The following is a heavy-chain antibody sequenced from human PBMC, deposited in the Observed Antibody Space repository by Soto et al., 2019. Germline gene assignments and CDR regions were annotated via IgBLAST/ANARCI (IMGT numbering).Heavy chain of an antibody. CDR3: ARAYLGRLPRRADYYYALDV. J-gene: IGHJ6*02. CDR2: IGSAHDP. V-gene: IGHV3-13*05. CDR1: GFTSSSYA. D-gene: IGHD1-26*01. Sequence: VQLVESGGGVVQPGRSLRLSCAASGFTSSSYAMHWVRQAPGKGLEWVSAIGSAHDPYYLGSVKGRFSISRENAKNSLYLQMNSLTTGDTAVYYCARAYLGRLPRRADYYYALDVWGQGTTVTVSS.